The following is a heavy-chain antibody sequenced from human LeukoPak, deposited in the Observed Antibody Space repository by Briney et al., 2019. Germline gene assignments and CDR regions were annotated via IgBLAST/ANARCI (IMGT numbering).Heavy chain of an antibody. D-gene: IGHD3-22*01. CDR2: IYYSGST. CDR1: GGSISSYY. CDR3: ARGYYDSSGYYEYFQH. J-gene: IGHJ1*01. V-gene: IGHV4-59*01. Sequence: SETLSLTCAVSGGSISSYYWSWIRQPPGKGLEWIWYIYYSGSTNYNPSLKSRVTISVDTSKNQFSLKLSSVTAADTAVYYCARGYYDSSGYYEYFQHWGQGTLVTVSS.